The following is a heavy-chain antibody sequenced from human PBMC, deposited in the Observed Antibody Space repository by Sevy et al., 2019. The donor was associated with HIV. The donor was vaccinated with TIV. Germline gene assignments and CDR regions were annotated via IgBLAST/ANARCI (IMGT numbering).Heavy chain of an antibody. J-gene: IGHJ4*02. CDR3: ARDRAYSALDY. CDR1: GFTFSDSW. D-gene: IGHD5-18*01. Sequence: GGSLRLSCVASGFTFSDSWMTWVRQAPGKGLGRIAFINEDGSRLGYVDSVGGGFTISRENTKNSLYLQMNSLRAEDTAVYFCARDRAYSALDYWGQGTLVTVSS. V-gene: IGHV3-7*01. CDR2: INEDGSRL.